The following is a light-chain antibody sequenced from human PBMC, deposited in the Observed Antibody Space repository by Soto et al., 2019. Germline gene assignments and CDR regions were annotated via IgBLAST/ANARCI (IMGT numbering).Light chain of an antibody. J-gene: IGLJ2*01. CDR1: SSNIGSNT. Sequence: QSVLTQPPSASGTPGQRVTISCSGSSSNIGSNTVNWYQQLPGTNPKLLIYSNIKQPSGVPDRFSGSKSGTSAALAISGLQSEDEADYYCAAWDASLNGVVFGGGTKVTVL. CDR3: AAWDASLNGVV. CDR2: SNI. V-gene: IGLV1-44*01.